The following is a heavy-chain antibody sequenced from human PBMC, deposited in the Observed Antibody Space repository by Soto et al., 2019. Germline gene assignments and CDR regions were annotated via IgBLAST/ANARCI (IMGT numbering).Heavy chain of an antibody. CDR3: VKGSGFYDSSGYPYFDY. V-gene: IGHV3-30*18. J-gene: IGHJ4*02. D-gene: IGHD3-22*01. CDR2: ISYDGSNK. Sequence: PGGSLRLSCAASGFTFSSYGMHWVRQAPDKGLEWVAVISYDGSNKYYADSVKGRFTISRDNSKNTLYLQMNSLRAEDTAVYYCVKGSGFYDSSGYPYFDYWGQGTLVTVSS. CDR1: GFTFSSYG.